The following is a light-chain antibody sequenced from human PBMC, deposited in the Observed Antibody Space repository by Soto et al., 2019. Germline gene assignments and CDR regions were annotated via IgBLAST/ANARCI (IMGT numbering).Light chain of an antibody. J-gene: IGKJ1*01. Sequence: EIVLTQSPGTLSLSPGERATLSCRASQSVSSSFLAWYQQKPGQAPRLLIYGASSRATGIPDRFSGSGSGTDFTLTISRLEPEDFAVYYWQQYDSSPWTFGQGTTVEIK. CDR2: GAS. CDR1: QSVSSSF. V-gene: IGKV3-20*01. CDR3: QQYDSSPWT.